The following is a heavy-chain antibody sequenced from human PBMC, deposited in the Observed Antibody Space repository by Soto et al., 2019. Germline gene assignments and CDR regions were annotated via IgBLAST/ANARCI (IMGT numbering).Heavy chain of an antibody. V-gene: IGHV4-31*03. CDR2: IYYSGST. CDR1: GGSISSSGYY. D-gene: IGHD2-15*01. Sequence: QVQLQESGPGLVKPSQTLSLTCTVSGGSISSSGYYWSWIRQHPGKGLEWIGYIYYSGSTYYNPSLRIRVTISVATSKTQFSLKLSSVTAADTAVYYCASSNCSGGSCYNPWGQGTLVTVSS. CDR3: ASSNCSGGSCYNP. J-gene: IGHJ5*02.